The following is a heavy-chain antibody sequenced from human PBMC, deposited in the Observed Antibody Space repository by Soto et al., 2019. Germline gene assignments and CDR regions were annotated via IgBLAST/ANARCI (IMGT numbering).Heavy chain of an antibody. CDR3: AKGLPLLLFTGPPPFDY. V-gene: IGHV3-23*01. CDR2: ISGSGGST. Sequence: GGSLRLSCAASGFTFSSYAMSWVRQAPGKGLEWVSAISGSGGSTYYADSVKGRFTISRDNSKNTLYLQVNSLRAEDTAVYYCAKGLPLLLFTGPPPFDYWGQGTLVTVSS. CDR1: GFTFSSYA. D-gene: IGHD3-10*01. J-gene: IGHJ4*02.